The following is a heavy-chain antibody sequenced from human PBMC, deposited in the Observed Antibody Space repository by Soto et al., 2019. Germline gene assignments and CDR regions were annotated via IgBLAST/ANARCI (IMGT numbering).Heavy chain of an antibody. CDR3: AKDQGSSWYEIDY. V-gene: IGHV3-23*01. CDR1: GFAFSNYA. Sequence: EVQLLESGGGLVQPGGSLRLSCAASGFAFSNYAVTWVRQAPGKGLEWVSTISGSGGRTYYADSVKGRFTISRDNSKNTLYLQMNSLRAEDTVVYYCAKDQGSSWYEIDYWGQGTLVTVSS. J-gene: IGHJ4*02. CDR2: ISGSGGRT. D-gene: IGHD6-13*01.